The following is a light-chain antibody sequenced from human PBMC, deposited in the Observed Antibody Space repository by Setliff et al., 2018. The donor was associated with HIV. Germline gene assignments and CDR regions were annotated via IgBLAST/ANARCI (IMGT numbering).Light chain of an antibody. CDR1: SDDVGNFNY. J-gene: IGLJ1*01. Sequence: QSALPQPASVSGSPGQSVTISCAGTSDDVGNFNYVSWYQQHPGKGPKLIVFDVSRRPSGVSHRFSGSKSGNTASLTISGLENEDEADYYCSSYTNHGVLFVFGTGTKVTVL. CDR2: DVS. CDR3: SSYTNHGVLFV. V-gene: IGLV2-14*03.